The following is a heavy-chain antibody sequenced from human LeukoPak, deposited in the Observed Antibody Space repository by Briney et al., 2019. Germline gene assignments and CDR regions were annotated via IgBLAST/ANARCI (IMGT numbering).Heavy chain of an antibody. D-gene: IGHD3-3*01. CDR1: GFTFRSYA. Sequence: GGSLRLSCAASGFTFRSYAMTWVRQAPGKGLEWVSVVSGNGGDTYYADSVKGRFTISRDNSKNTLYLQMNSLRAEDTAVYYCARGPKLYYDFWSGYPGWNYYYYGMDVWGQGTTVTVSS. CDR2: VSGNGGDT. V-gene: IGHV3-23*01. J-gene: IGHJ6*02. CDR3: ARGPKLYYDFWSGYPGWNYYYYGMDV.